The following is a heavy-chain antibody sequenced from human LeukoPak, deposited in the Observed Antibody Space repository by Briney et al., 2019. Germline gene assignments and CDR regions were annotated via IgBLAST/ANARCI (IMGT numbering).Heavy chain of an antibody. CDR2: INPNSGGT. CDR3: ARVNALDSSGYYTY. J-gene: IGHJ4*02. D-gene: IGHD3-22*01. CDR1: GYTFTGYY. V-gene: IGHV1-2*06. Sequence: ASVKVSCKASGYTFTGYYMHWVRQAPGQGLEWMGRINPNSGGTNYAQKFQGRVTITRDTSISTAYMELSRLRSDDTAVYYCARVNALDSSGYYTYWGQGTLVTVSS.